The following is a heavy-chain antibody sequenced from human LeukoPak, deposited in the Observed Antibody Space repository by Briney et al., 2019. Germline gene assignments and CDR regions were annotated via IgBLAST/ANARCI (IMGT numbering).Heavy chain of an antibody. Sequence: PSETLSLTCTVSRGSINNYYWSWIRQPPGKGLEWIGYIYYSGTTNYNPSLKSRVTISVDTSRNQFSLKLRSVTAADTAVYYCARIVGASDYWGQGTLVTVSS. CDR1: RGSINNYY. D-gene: IGHD1-26*01. CDR3: ARIVGASDY. CDR2: IYYSGTT. V-gene: IGHV4-59*08. J-gene: IGHJ4*02.